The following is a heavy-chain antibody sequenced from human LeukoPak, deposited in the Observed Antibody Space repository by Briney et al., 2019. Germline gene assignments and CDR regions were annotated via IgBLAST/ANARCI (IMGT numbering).Heavy chain of an antibody. CDR3: AKGSRVGHLSY. J-gene: IGHJ4*02. CDR1: GFTFSSYG. Sequence: GGSLRLSCAASGFTFSSYGMHWVRQAPGKGLEWVAFIRYDGSNKYYADSVKGRFTISRDNSKNTLYLQMNSLRAEDTAVYYCAKGSRVGHLSYWGQGTLVTVSS. V-gene: IGHV3-30*02. CDR2: IRYDGSNK. D-gene: IGHD2-2*01.